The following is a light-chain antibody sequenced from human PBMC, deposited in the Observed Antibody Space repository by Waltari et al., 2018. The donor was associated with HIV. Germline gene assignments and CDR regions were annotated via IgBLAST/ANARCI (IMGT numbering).Light chain of an antibody. CDR3: ASWDDSLSGLL. CDR2: SDN. Sequence: QSVLPQPPSASGTPGQRVTISCSGSSSHIGSNAVNWYPPPSGTAPRLLIHSDNQRPSGVPDRFSGSKSGTSASLAVTGLQSEDEADYFWASWDDSLSGLLLGGGTRLTVL. CDR1: SSHIGSNA. J-gene: IGLJ2*01. V-gene: IGLV1-44*01.